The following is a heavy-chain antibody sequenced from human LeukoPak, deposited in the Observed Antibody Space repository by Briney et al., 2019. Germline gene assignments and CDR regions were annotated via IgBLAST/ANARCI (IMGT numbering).Heavy chain of an antibody. J-gene: IGHJ5*02. D-gene: IGHD3-10*01. V-gene: IGHV6-1*01. Sequence: ASQTLSLTCAISGDSVSSNSAAWNWIRQSPSRGLEWLGRTYYRSKWYNDYAVFVRSRITINADTSKNQFSLQLTSVTPDDTAVYYCARDQMGTYYGSGSFDPWGQGILVTVSS. CDR2: TYYRSKWYN. CDR1: GDSVSSNSAA. CDR3: ARDQMGTYYGSGSFDP.